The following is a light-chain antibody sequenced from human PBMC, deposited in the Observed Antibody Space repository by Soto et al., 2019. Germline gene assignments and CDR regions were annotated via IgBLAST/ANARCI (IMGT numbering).Light chain of an antibody. V-gene: IGLV2-14*01. Sequence: QSALTQPASVSGSPGQSITISCTGTSSHVGGYNYVSWYQQHPGKAPKLMIYEVSARPSGVSNRFSGSKSGNTASLTISGLQAEDEADYYCSSYTSSSTQVFGTGTKLTVL. CDR2: EVS. CDR3: SSYTSSSTQV. CDR1: SSHVGGYNY. J-gene: IGLJ1*01.